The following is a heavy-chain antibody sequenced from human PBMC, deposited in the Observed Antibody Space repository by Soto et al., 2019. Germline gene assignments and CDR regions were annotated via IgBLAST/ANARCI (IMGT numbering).Heavy chain of an antibody. J-gene: IGHJ4*02. CDR1: GVTLSTYS. Sequence: GGCLRLSCAACGVTLSTYSVSWVRQAPGKGLEWVSGITSYGDTTYYADSVKGRFSISRDNSKNTLYLQMNGLRVEDTAVYYCANSPTTVAGTNYYFDYWGQGTLVTVSS. D-gene: IGHD6-19*01. V-gene: IGHV3-23*01. CDR2: ITSYGDTT. CDR3: ANSPTTVAGTNYYFDY.